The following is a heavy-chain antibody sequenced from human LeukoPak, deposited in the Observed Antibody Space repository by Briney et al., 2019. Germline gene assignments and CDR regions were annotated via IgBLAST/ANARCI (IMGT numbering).Heavy chain of an antibody. CDR1: GFTVSSNY. Sequence: GSLRLSCAASGFTVSSNYMSWVRQAPGEGLEWVSVIYSDGRIHSADSVKGRFTISRDDSKNTLSLQMNSLRAEDTAVYYCARESGYSYGLAGFFDYWGQGTLVTVSS. CDR2: IYSDGRI. CDR3: ARESGYSYGLAGFFDY. V-gene: IGHV3-53*01. J-gene: IGHJ4*02. D-gene: IGHD5-18*01.